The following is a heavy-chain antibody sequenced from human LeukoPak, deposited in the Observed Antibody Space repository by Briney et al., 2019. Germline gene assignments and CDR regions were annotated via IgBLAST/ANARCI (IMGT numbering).Heavy chain of an antibody. D-gene: IGHD3/OR15-3a*01. Sequence: SETLSLTCTVSGVSISSSSYYWGWIRQPPGKGLEWIGSIYYSGRTYYNPSLKSRVTITVDTSTNKFSLKLSSVTAADTAVYYCARQTGSGLFILPGGQGTLVTVSS. V-gene: IGHV4-39*01. CDR1: GVSISSSSYY. CDR3: ARQTGSGLFILP. J-gene: IGHJ4*02. CDR2: IYYSGRT.